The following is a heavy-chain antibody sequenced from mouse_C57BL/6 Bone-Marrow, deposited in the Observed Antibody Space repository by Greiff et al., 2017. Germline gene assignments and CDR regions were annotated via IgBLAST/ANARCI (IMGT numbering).Heavy chain of an antibody. CDR3: ARHDGYFWYFDV. D-gene: IGHD2-3*01. CDR1: GFTFSSYG. V-gene: IGHV5-6*01. CDR2: ISSVGSYT. J-gene: IGHJ1*03. Sequence: EVKVVESGGDLVKPGGSLKLSCAASGFTFSSYGMSWVRQTPDKRLEWVATISSVGSYTYYPDSVKGRFTISRDNAKNTLYLQLSSLKSEDTAMYYCARHDGYFWYFDVWGTGTTVTVSS.